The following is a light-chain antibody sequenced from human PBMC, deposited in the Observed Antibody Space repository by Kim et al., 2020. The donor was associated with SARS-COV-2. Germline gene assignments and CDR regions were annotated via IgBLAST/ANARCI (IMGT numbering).Light chain of an antibody. CDR2: YDS. CDR1: NIGSKS. V-gene: IGLV3-21*04. J-gene: IGLJ3*02. Sequence: APGKTARITCGGNNIGSKSVHWYQQKPGQAPVLVIYYDSDRPSGIPERFSGSNSGNTATLTISRVEAGYEADYYCQVWDSSSDHRVFGGGTKLTVL. CDR3: QVWDSSSDHRV.